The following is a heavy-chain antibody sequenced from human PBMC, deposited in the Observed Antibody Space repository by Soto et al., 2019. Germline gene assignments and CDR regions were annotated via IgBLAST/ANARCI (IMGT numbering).Heavy chain of an antibody. V-gene: IGHV1-46*01. CDR3: ARERQGPVYYYHYGMDV. J-gene: IGHJ6*02. Sequence: ASVKVSCKASGYTFTSYYMHWVRQAPGQGLEWMGIINPSGGSTSYAQKFQGRVTMTRDTSTSTVYMELSSLRSEDTAVYYCARERQGPVYYYHYGMDVWGQGTTVTVSS. CDR2: INPSGGST. CDR1: GYTFTSYY.